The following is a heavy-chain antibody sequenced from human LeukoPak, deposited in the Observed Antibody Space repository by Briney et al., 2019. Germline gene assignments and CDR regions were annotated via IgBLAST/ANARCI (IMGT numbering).Heavy chain of an antibody. CDR3: ARDITMVRGVIITRKAYYYMDV. CDR2: ISSSGSTI. J-gene: IGHJ6*03. CDR1: GFTFSSYE. V-gene: IGHV3-48*03. D-gene: IGHD3-10*01. Sequence: GGSLRLSCAASGFTFSSYEMNWVRQAPGKGLEWVSYISSSGSTIYYADSVKGRFTISRDNAKNSLYLQMNSLRAEDTALYYCARDITMVRGVIITRKAYYYMDVWGKGTTVTVSS.